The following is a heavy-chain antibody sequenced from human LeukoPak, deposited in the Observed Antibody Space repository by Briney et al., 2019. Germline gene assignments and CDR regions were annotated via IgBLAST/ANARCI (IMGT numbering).Heavy chain of an antibody. CDR1: GGSFSGYY. V-gene: IGHV4-34*01. CDR3: ARGSINMIDLWN. Sequence: SETLSLTCAVYGGSFSGYYWSWIRQPPGKGLEWIGEINHSGSTNYNPSLKSRVTISVDTSKNQFSLKLSSVTAADTAVYYCARGSINMIDLWNRGQGTLVTVSS. CDR2: INHSGST. D-gene: IGHD3-22*01. J-gene: IGHJ4*02.